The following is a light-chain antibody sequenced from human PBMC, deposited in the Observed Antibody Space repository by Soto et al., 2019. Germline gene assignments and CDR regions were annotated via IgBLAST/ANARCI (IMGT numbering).Light chain of an antibody. CDR3: MQATQFPLS. V-gene: IGKV2-24*01. CDR1: QSLVHVDGKTY. J-gene: IGKJ4*01. Sequence: DIVMTQTPLSSPVTLGQPASISCRSSQSLVHVDGKTYLSWLQQSPGQPPRLLIYEISNRFSGVPDRFSGSGAGTDFTLRISRVEAEDVGVYYCMQATQFPLSFGGGTRVEIK. CDR2: EIS.